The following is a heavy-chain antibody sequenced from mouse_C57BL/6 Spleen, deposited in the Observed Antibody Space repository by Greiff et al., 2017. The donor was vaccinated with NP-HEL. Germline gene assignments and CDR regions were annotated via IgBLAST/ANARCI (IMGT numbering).Heavy chain of an antibody. CDR2: ISSGGDYL. CDR1: GFTFSSYA. J-gene: IGHJ4*01. D-gene: IGHD1-3*01. V-gene: IGHV5-9-1*02. CDR3: TRDPPLYSPYYAMDY. Sequence: EVMLVESGEGLVKPGGSLKLSCAASGFTFSSYAMSWVRQTPEKRLEWVAYISSGGDYLYYADTVKGRFSISRATARNTLYLQMSSLKSEDTAMYYCTRDPPLYSPYYAMDYWGQGTSGTVSS.